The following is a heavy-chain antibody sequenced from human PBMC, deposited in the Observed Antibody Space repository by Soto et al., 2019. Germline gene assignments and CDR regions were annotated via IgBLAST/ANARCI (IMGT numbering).Heavy chain of an antibody. CDR2: ISYDGSNK. CDR3: ARDLGKWELVGPFDY. Sequence: SLRLSCAASGFTFSSYAMHWVRQAPGKGLEWVAVISYDGSNKYYADSVKGRFTISRDNSKNTLYLQMNSLRAEDTAVYYCARDLGKWELVGPFDYWGQGTLVTVSS. CDR1: GFTFSSYA. J-gene: IGHJ4*02. D-gene: IGHD1-26*01. V-gene: IGHV3-30-3*01.